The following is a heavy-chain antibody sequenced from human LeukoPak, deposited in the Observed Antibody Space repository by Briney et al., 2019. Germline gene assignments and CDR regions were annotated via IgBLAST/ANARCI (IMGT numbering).Heavy chain of an antibody. D-gene: IGHD5-18*01. CDR1: GGSISSYC. J-gene: IGHJ4*02. CDR3: ARRRQLWLPFDY. Sequence: SETLSLTCTVSGGSISSYCWSWIRQPPGKGLEWIGYIYTSGSTNYNPSLKSRVTISVDTSKNQFSLKLSSVTAADTAVYYCARRRQLWLPFDYWGQGTLVTVSS. V-gene: IGHV4-4*09. CDR2: IYTSGST.